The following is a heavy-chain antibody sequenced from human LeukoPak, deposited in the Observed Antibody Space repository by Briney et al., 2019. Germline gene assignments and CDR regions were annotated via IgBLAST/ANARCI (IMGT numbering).Heavy chain of an antibody. D-gene: IGHD5-18*01. CDR2: IYTSGST. V-gene: IGHV4-4*07. Sequence: PSETLSLTCTVSGGSISSYYWSWIRQPAGKRLEWIGRIYTSGSTNYNPSLKSRVTMSVDTSKNQFSLKLSSVTAADTAVYYCARVIRGYSYGPFDYWGQGTLVTVSS. CDR1: GGSISSYY. CDR3: ARVIRGYSYGPFDY. J-gene: IGHJ4*02.